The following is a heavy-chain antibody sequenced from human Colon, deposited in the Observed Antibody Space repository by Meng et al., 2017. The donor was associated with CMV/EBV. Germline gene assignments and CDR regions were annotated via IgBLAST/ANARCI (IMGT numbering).Heavy chain of an antibody. CDR2: LNPNSGGT. D-gene: IGHD3-10*01. Sequence: GQLVQSGAEVKKPGPSVKVSCKTSGYTFTGYFMFWVRQAPGQGLEWMGSLNPNSGGTNSAQKFHGRLTMTRDTSIHTAYMELGSLRSDDTAVYYCATISGGDFDFWGQGTLVTVSS. J-gene: IGHJ4*02. V-gene: IGHV1-2*02. CDR1: GYTFTGYF. CDR3: ATISGGDFDF.